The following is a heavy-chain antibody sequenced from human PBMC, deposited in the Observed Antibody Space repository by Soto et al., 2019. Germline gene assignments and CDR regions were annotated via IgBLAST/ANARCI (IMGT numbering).Heavy chain of an antibody. V-gene: IGHV4-39*01. Sequence: QLQLQESGPGLVKPSETLSLTCTVSGGSISSSSYYWGWIRQPPGKGLEWIGSIYYSGSTYYNPSLKSRVTISVDTSKNQFSLNLSSVTAADTAVYYCARTRILGNWFDPWGQGTLVTVSS. CDR2: IYYSGST. D-gene: IGHD2-15*01. CDR3: ARTRILGNWFDP. J-gene: IGHJ5*02. CDR1: GGSISSSSYY.